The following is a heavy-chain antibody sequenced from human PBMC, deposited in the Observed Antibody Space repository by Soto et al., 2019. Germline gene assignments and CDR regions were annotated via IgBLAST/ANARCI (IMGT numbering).Heavy chain of an antibody. J-gene: IGHJ5*02. V-gene: IGHV1-69*06. D-gene: IGHD3-9*01. CDR3: ARMRNLKKGDWFDP. CDR1: GGTFSSYA. CDR2: IIPIFGTA. Sequence: QVQLVQSGAEVRKPGSSVKVSCKASGGTFSSYAISWVRQAPGQGLEWMGGIIPIFGTANYAQKFQGRVTITADKSTSTAYMELSRLRSVDTAVHYCARMRNLKKGDWFDPWGQVTLVTVSS.